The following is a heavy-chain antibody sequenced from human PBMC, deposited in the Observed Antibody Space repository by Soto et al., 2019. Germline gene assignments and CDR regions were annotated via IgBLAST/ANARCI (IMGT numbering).Heavy chain of an antibody. Sequence: EVQLLESGGGLVQPGGSLRLSCAASGFIFSSYAVNWVRQAPGKGLEWVSGVSGGGSNTHYADSVKGRFTISRDNSKNTLYLQMNSLRAEDTAVYYCANSLLWGGALDYWGQGTLVTVSS. CDR1: GFIFSSYA. CDR2: VSGGGSNT. D-gene: IGHD2-2*01. CDR3: ANSLLWGGALDY. J-gene: IGHJ4*02. V-gene: IGHV3-23*01.